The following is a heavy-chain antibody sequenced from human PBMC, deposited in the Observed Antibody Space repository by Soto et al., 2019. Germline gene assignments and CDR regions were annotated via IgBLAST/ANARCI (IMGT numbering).Heavy chain of an antibody. Sequence: GGSLTLSCAASGFTYGTYAMTWVRQAPGKGLEWVSSIEGSGDTTYYVDSVKGRFTISRDNSKAILYLQMNNLRAEDTAVYFCVKDWRGTSCPCMDVWGQGTMVTVSS. J-gene: IGHJ6*02. CDR2: IEGSGDTT. D-gene: IGHD2-2*01. V-gene: IGHV3-23*01. CDR3: VKDWRGTSCPCMDV. CDR1: GFTYGTYA.